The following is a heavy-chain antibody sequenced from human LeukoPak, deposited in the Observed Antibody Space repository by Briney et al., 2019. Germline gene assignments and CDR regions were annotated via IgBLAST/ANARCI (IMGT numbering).Heavy chain of an antibody. J-gene: IGHJ4*02. D-gene: IGHD3-10*01. CDR3: TREGYYGSGSPPSLYFDY. Sequence: GGSLRLSCAASGFTFRNYVIHWVRQAPGKGLEWVAVTSSDLNVKLYADSVKGRFTISRDNSRSTLYLQMNSLRPEDTAIYYCTREGYYGSGSPPSLYFDYWGQGTLVTVSS. CDR1: GFTFRNYV. CDR2: TSSDLNVK. V-gene: IGHV3-30-3*01.